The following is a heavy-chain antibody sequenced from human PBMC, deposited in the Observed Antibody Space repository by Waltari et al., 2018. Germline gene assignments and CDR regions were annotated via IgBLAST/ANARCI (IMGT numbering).Heavy chain of an antibody. Sequence: QVQLVQSGAEVKKPGASVKVSCKASGYTFTGYYMHWVRQAPGQGLEWMGWINPNSGGTNYAQKVQGRVTMTRDTSISTAYMELSRLRSDDTAVYYCARFPMAGWGDFDYWGQGTLVTVSS. CDR3: ARFPMAGWGDFDY. V-gene: IGHV1-2*02. D-gene: IGHD3-10*01. J-gene: IGHJ4*02. CDR2: INPNSGGT. CDR1: GYTFTGYY.